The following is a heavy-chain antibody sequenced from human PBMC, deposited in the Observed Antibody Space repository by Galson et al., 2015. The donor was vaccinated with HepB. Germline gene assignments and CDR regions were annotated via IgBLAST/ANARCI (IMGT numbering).Heavy chain of an antibody. CDR2: ITNSGGRR. CDR1: GFRFNIYD. CDR3: AKGAYMSSYSLYGMDA. V-gene: IGHV3-23*01. J-gene: IGHJ6*02. D-gene: IGHD6-6*01. Sequence: SLRLSCAASGFRFNIYDMSWVRQAPGKGLEWVSGITNSGGRRYYAEPGKGRSTISRDNSKNTVFQQMSSLRAEDKAIYYCAKGAYMSSYSLYGMDAWGQGTTVIVSS.